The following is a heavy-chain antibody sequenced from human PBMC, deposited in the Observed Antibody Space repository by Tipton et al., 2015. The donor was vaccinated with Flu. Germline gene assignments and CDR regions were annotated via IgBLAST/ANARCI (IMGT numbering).Heavy chain of an antibody. CDR2: LYSDGRT. CDR3: ARGVASAFDV. V-gene: IGHV3-66*02. D-gene: IGHD5-12*01. J-gene: IGHJ3*01. Sequence: SLRLSCAASGLTVSNNYMSWVRQAPGKGLEWVSVLYSDGRTYYADSVKGRFTISRDNSRNTLHFQMTSLRPEDTALYYCARGVASAFDVWGQGTRVVASS. CDR1: GLTVSNNY.